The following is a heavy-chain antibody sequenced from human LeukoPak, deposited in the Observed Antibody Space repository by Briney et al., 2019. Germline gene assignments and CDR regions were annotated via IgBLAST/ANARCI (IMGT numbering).Heavy chain of an antibody. D-gene: IGHD1-26*01. CDR2: ISSSSSYI. V-gene: IGHV3-21*01. J-gene: IGHJ4*02. CDR1: GFTFSSYS. CDR3: ARAGEVGATSEDYFDY. Sequence: GGSLRLSCAASGFTFSSYSMNWVRQAPGKGLEWVSSISSSSSYIYYADSVKGRFTISRDNAKNSLYLQMNSLRAEDTAVYYCARAGEVGATSEDYFDYWGQGTLVTVSP.